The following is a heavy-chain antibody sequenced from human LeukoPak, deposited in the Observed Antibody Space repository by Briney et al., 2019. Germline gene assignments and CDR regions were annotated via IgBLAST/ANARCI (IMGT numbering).Heavy chain of an antibody. CDR1: GYTFTSYD. CDR3: AREGSDYYDSSGYYPRLWFDP. J-gene: IGHJ5*02. Sequence: GASVKVSCKASGYTFTSYDINWVRQATGQGLEWMGWMNPNSGNTGYAQKFQGRVTMTGNTSISTAYMELSSLRSEDTAVYYCAREGSDYYDSSGYYPRLWFDPWGQGTLVTVSS. V-gene: IGHV1-8*01. CDR2: MNPNSGNT. D-gene: IGHD3-22*01.